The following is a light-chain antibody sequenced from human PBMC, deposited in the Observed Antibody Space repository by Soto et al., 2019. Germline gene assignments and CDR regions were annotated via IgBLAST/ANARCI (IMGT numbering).Light chain of an antibody. V-gene: IGKV3-15*01. J-gene: IGKJ2*01. CDR3: QQYNNWPPYT. CDR1: QSVSSN. CDR2: GAS. Sequence: EIVMTQSPATLSVSPGERATLSCRASQSVSSNLAWYQQKPGQAPRLLIYGASTRATGIPARFSGSGYGTAFTLTISSLQPEDFAVYYCQQYNNWPPYTFGQGTKLEIK.